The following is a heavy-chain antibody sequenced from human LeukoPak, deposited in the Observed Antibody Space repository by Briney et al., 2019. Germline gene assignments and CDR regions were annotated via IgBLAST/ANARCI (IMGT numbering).Heavy chain of an antibody. CDR2: INSDGSST. V-gene: IGHV3-74*01. CDR3: AKEMVVGATTNY. J-gene: IGHJ4*02. Sequence: GGSLRLSCAASGFTFSSYWMHWVRQAPGKGLVWVSRINSDGSSTSYADSVKGRFTISRDNAKNTLYLQMNSLRAEDTAVYYCAKEMVVGATTNYWGQGTLVTVSS. CDR1: GFTFSSYW. D-gene: IGHD1-26*01.